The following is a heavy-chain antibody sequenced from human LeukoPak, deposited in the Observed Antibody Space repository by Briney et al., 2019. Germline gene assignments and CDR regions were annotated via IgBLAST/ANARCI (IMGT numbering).Heavy chain of an antibody. V-gene: IGHV4-4*07. CDR1: GGSISSYY. D-gene: IGHD4-17*01. CDR3: ARDKGDYGDYYWFDP. CDR2: IYTSGST. J-gene: IGHJ5*02. Sequence: PSETLSLTCTVSGGSISSYYWGWIRQPAGKGLEWIGRIYTSGSTNYNPSLKSRVTISVDTSKNQFSLKLRSVTAADTAVYYCARDKGDYGDYYWFDPWGQGTLVTVSS.